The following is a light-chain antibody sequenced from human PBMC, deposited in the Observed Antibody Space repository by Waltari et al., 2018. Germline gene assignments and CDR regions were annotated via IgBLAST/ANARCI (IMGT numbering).Light chain of an antibody. CDR2: KAF. CDR3: QQYNSYSLLT. CDR1: QSISNW. Sequence: DIQMTQSPSTLSASVGDTIIITCRASQSISNWLVWYQQKPGKAPKLLIYKAFTLETGVPSRFSGSGSGTVFTLTISSLQPDDFATYYCQQYNSYSLLTFGGGTKVEIE. J-gene: IGKJ4*01. V-gene: IGKV1-5*03.